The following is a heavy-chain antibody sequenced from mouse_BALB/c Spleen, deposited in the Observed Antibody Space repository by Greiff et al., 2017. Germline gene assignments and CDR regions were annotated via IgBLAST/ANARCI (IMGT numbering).Heavy chain of an antibody. V-gene: IGHV1S137*01. D-gene: IGHD2-4*01. Sequence: QVQLQQSGAELVRPGVSVKISCKGSGYTFTDYAMHWVKQSHAKSLEWIGVISTYYGDASYNQKFKGKATMTVDKSSSTAYMELARLTSEDSAIYYCARSGLRQGYYFDYWGQGTTLTVSS. CDR2: ISTYYGDA. CDR3: ARSGLRQGYYFDY. CDR1: GYTFTDYA. J-gene: IGHJ2*01.